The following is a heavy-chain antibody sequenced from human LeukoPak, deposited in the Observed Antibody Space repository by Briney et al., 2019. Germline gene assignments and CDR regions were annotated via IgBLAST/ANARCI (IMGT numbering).Heavy chain of an antibody. CDR3: AIRTGTYPYYFDY. J-gene: IGHJ4*02. CDR2: IIPILGIT. Sequence: GASVKVSCKASGGTFSSYGITWVRQAPGQGLGWMGRIIPILGITNYAQKFQGRVTITADKSTSTAYMELSSLRSDDTAMYYCAIRTGTYPYYFDYWGQGTLVTVSS. CDR1: GGTFSSYG. V-gene: IGHV1-69*04. D-gene: IGHD1-26*01.